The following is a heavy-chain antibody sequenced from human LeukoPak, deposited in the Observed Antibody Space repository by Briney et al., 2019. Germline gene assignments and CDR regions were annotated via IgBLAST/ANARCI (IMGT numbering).Heavy chain of an antibody. J-gene: IGHJ4*02. Sequence: GESLKISCKGSGYSFTNHYIGWVRLMPGKGLEWMEIIYPGDSDTRYSPSIQGQVTISADKSISTAHLQWSSLKASDTAMYYCARRGYGSGNYYYPNWGQGTLVTVSS. CDR1: GYSFTNHY. CDR2: IYPGDSDT. CDR3: ARRGYGSGNYYYPN. D-gene: IGHD3-10*01. V-gene: IGHV5-51*01.